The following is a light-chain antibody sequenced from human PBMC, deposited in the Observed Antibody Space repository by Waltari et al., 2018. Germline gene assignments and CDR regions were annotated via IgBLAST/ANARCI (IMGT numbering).Light chain of an antibody. CDR1: QNIFGN. V-gene: IGKV1-12*01. J-gene: IGKJ2*03. CDR3: QHYHESPYS. CDR2: STS. Sequence: DIQMTQSPSAFAASVGDRVTISCRASQNIFGNLAWYQQKPGKAPKFLMYSTSSLPSGIPSRFSGSGSGTDYILTISSLQPEDFAIYYCQHYHESPYSFGQGTKVEIK.